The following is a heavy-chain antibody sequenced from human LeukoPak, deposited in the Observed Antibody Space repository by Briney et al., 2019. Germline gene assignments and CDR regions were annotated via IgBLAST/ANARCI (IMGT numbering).Heavy chain of an antibody. CDR3: ARGGRRYYDSSGYLSWFDP. V-gene: IGHV1-3*04. CDR2: INTGNGKT. J-gene: IGHJ5*02. D-gene: IGHD3-22*01. CDR1: GYTFTSYT. Sequence: ASVKVSCKASGYTFTSYTMHWVRQAPGQRLEWMGWINTGNGKTKYSQEFQGRVTMTEDTSTDTAYMELSRLRSDDTAVYYCARGGRRYYDSSGYLSWFDPWGQGTLVTVSS.